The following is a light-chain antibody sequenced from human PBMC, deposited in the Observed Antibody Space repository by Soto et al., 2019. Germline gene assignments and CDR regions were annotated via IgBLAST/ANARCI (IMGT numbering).Light chain of an antibody. Sequence: DIQMTQSPSTLSASVGDRVTITCRASQSIDDWLAWYQQKPGKAPKLLIYKASILESGVPSRFSGSGSGTEFTLTISSLQPDDXXXYXCQHXNSYWTFGQGTKVDFK. CDR2: KAS. CDR3: QHXNSYWT. V-gene: IGKV1-5*03. CDR1: QSIDDW. J-gene: IGKJ1*01.